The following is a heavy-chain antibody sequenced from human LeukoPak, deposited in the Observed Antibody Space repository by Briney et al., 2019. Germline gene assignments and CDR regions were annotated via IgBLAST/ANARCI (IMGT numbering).Heavy chain of an antibody. CDR1: GFTFSSYG. D-gene: IGHD2-2*01. CDR3: AKQRILPAAVHYFDY. J-gene: IGHJ4*02. Sequence: PGGSLRLSCAASGFTFSSYGMHWVRQAPGKGLEWVAFIRYDGSNKYYADSVKGRFTISRDNSKNTLYLQMNSLRAEDTAVYYCAKQRILPAAVHYFDYWGQGTLVTVSS. V-gene: IGHV3-30*02. CDR2: IRYDGSNK.